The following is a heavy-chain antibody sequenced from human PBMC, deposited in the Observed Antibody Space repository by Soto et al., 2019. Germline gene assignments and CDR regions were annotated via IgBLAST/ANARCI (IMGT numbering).Heavy chain of an antibody. D-gene: IGHD3-10*01. CDR2: IYYSGST. J-gene: IGHJ6*03. CDR3: AKGPNSASGYSYMDI. CDR1: GGSISSRGYH. V-gene: IGHV4-31*03. Sequence: PSETLSLPCTVSGGSISSRGYHCSWIRQHPGKGLEWIGYIYYSGSTYYNPSLKSRVTISVDTSKNQFSLKLSSVTAGDTAVYYCAKGPNSASGYSYMDIWGKGTTVTVSS.